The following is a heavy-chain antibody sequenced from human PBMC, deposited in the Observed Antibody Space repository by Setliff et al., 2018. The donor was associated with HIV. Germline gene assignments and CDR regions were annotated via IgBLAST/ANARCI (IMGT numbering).Heavy chain of an antibody. V-gene: IGHV3-21*05. Sequence: GGSLRLSCAASGFFFSTYWMNWVRQAPGKGPQWVSYISSSSTYTNYADSVKGRFTISRDNAKNSMYVQMISLRAEETAVYYCARERLGVKGYYYMDVWGKGTTVTVSS. J-gene: IGHJ6*03. CDR1: GFFFSTYW. CDR3: ARERLGVKGYYYMDV. D-gene: IGHD3-10*01. CDR2: ISSSSTYT.